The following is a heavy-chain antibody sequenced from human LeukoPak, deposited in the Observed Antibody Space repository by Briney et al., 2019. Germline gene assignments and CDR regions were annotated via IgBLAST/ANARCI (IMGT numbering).Heavy chain of an antibody. Sequence: HPGGSLRLSCAASGFTFSSYAMSWVRQAPGKGLEWVSTISSSGGSTYYAGSVKGRFTISRDNSKNTLFLQMNSLRAEDTAVYYCAKDRRPTGSAMMAARGSGMDVWGQGTTVTVSS. CDR1: GFTFSSYA. J-gene: IGHJ6*02. D-gene: IGHD1-26*01. V-gene: IGHV3-23*01. CDR3: AKDRRPTGSAMMAARGSGMDV. CDR2: ISSSGGST.